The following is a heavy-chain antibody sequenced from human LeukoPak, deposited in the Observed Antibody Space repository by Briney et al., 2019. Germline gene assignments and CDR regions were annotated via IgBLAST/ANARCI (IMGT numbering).Heavy chain of an antibody. D-gene: IGHD6-19*01. CDR3: ARYYSSGWYIDY. J-gene: IGHJ4*02. V-gene: IGHV1-2*06. CDR1: GYTFAGYY. CDR2: INPNSGGT. Sequence: ASVTVSCTASGYTFAGYYMHWVRQAPGQGLEWMGRINPNSGGTNYAQKFQGRVTMTRDTSISTAYMELSRLRSDDTAVYYCARYYSSGWYIDYWGQGTLVTVSS.